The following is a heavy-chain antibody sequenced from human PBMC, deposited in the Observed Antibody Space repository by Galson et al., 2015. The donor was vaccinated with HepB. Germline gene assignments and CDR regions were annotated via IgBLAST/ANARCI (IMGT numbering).Heavy chain of an antibody. V-gene: IGHV1-2*04. CDR2: INPNSGGT. CDR1: GYTFTGYY. Sequence: SVKVSCKASGYTFTGYYMHWVRQAPGQGLEWMGWINPNSGGTNYAQKFQGWVTMTRDTSISTAYMQLSRLRSDDTAVYYCARGLVGQSPEGMDVCGQGTTVTVSS. D-gene: IGHD2-15*01. J-gene: IGHJ6*02. CDR3: ARGLVGQSPEGMDV.